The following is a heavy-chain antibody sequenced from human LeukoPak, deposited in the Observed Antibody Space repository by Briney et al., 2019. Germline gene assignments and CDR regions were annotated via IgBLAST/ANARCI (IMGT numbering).Heavy chain of an antibody. CDR1: GFTFSSYA. CDR3: AREGMNAFDI. CDR2: ISYDGSNK. Sequence: GRSLRLSCAASGFTFSSYAMHWVRQAPGKGLEWVAVISYDGSNKYYADSVKGRFTISRDNSKNTLYLQMNSLRAEDTAVYYCAREGMNAFDIWGQGTMVTVSS. J-gene: IGHJ3*02. V-gene: IGHV3-30-3*01.